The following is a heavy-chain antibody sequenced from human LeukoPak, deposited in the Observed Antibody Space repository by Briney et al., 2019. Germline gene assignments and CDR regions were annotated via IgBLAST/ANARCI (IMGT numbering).Heavy chain of an antibody. J-gene: IGHJ6*02. Sequence: GGSLRLSCAASGFTFSTFWMHWVRQAPGKGPVWVSGINSDGSSTTYADSVKGRFTISRDNAKNTLYLQMNNLRAEDTAVYYCARGRYYGMDVWGQGTTVTVSS. CDR1: GFTFSTFW. CDR2: INSDGSST. CDR3: ARGRYYGMDV. V-gene: IGHV3-74*03.